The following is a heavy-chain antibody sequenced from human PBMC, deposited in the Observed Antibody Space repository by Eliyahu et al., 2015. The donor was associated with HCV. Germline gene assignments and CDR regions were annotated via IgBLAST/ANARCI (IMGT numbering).Heavy chain of an antibody. CDR3: ARARYYYGSGSYSPDFDY. CDR2: IYSGGST. CDR1: GFTVXSNY. Sequence: EVQLVESGGGLIQPGGSLRLSCAASGFTVXSNYMSWVRQAPGKGLEWVSVIYSGGSTYYADSVKGRFTISRDNSKNTLYLQMNSLRAEDTAVYYCARARYYYGSGSYSPDFDYWGQGTLVTVSS. D-gene: IGHD3-10*01. V-gene: IGHV3-53*01. J-gene: IGHJ4*02.